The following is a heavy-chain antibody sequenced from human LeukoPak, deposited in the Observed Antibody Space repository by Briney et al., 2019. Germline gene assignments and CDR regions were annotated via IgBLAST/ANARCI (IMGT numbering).Heavy chain of an antibody. CDR3: ARGLDLGSRGYYYFAYHYHYMDV. CDR1: GYTFTTFG. Sequence: ASVKVSCKPCGYTFTTFGTIGLRLAPGQGLEWMGWISAYNGNTNYAQDLLGRGTMTTATSTSTGHVELRNLRSDDTGVYYCARGLDLGSRGYYYFAYHYHYMDVWGKGTTVAVSS. V-gene: IGHV1-18*01. J-gene: IGHJ6*03. D-gene: IGHD3-22*01. CDR2: ISAYNGNT.